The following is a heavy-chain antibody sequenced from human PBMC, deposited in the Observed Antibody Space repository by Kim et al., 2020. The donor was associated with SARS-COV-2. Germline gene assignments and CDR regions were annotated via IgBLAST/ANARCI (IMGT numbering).Heavy chain of an antibody. Sequence: YNPSLRSRVTISVDTSKNQFSLKLSSVTAADTAVYYCARDRNGGNDGFDYWGQGTLVTVSS. CDR3: ARDRNGGNDGFDY. J-gene: IGHJ4*02. V-gene: IGHV4-39*07. D-gene: IGHD2-15*01.